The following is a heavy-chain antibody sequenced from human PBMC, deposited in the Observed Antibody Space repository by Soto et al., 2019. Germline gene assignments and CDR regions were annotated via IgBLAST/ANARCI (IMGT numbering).Heavy chain of an antibody. Sequence: SETLSLTCTVSNGSINNYYWTCIRQSPGKGLEWIGFVYYSGTTNYNPSLKSRVTISLHTSKSQFSVRLRSVTAADTAVYYCARAPRDAIPDYWGQGTLVTV. J-gene: IGHJ4*02. V-gene: IGHV4-59*01. CDR3: ARAPRDAIPDY. CDR2: VYYSGTT. CDR1: NGSINNYY. D-gene: IGHD2-2*01.